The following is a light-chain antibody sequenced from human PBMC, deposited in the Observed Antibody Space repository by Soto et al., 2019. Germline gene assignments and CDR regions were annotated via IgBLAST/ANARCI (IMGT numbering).Light chain of an antibody. J-gene: IGLJ1*01. Sequence: QSVLTQPASVSGSPGQSITISCTGISSDVGGFNYVSWYQQHPGKAPKLMIYDVTNRPSGVSYRCSGSKSGNTASLTISGLQAEDEADYYCNSYTSSSTYVFGTGTKLAVL. CDR1: SSDVGGFNY. V-gene: IGLV2-14*03. CDR3: NSYTSSSTYV. CDR2: DVT.